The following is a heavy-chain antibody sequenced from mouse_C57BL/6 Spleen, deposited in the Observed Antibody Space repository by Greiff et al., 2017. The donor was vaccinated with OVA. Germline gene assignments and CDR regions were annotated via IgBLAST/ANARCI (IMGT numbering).Heavy chain of an antibody. CDR2: IYPRSGNT. CDR3: ARWGSNYGMDY. CDR1: GYTFTSYG. Sequence: VQLQESGAELARPGASVKLSCKASGYTFTSYGISWVKQRTGQGLEWIGEIYPRSGNTYYNEKFKGKATLTADKPSSTAYMELRSLTSEDSAVYFCARWGSNYGMDYWGQGTSVTVSS. V-gene: IGHV1-81*01. J-gene: IGHJ4*01. D-gene: IGHD5-1*01.